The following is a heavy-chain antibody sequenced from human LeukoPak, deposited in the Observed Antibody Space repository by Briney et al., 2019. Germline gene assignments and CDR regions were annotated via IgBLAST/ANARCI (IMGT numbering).Heavy chain of an antibody. CDR3: TNYGFGESDYYYYGMDV. D-gene: IGHD3-10*01. CDR2: ISYDGSNK. V-gene: IGHV3-30*18. CDR1: GLTFSSYG. Sequence: ARSLRLSCAASGLTFSSYGMHWVRQAPGKGLEWVAVISYDGSNKYYADSVKGRFTISRDNSKNTLYLQMNSLRAEDTAVYYCTNYGFGESDYYYYGMDVWGKGTTVTVSS. J-gene: IGHJ6*04.